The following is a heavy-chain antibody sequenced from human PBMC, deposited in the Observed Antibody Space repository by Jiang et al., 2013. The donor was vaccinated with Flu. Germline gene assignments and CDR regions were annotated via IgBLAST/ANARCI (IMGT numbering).Heavy chain of an antibody. J-gene: IGHJ4*02. D-gene: IGHD1-7*01. V-gene: IGHV5-51*01. CDR1: GYSFTSYW. CDR3: ARRREEDNWNYPQYFFDY. Sequence: GAEVKKPGESLKISCKGSGYSFTSYWIGWMRQMPGKGLEWMGIIYPGDSDTRYSPSFQGQVTISADKSISTAYLQWSSLKASDTAMYYCARRREEDNWNYPQYFFDYWGQGTLVTVSS. CDR2: IYPGDSDT.